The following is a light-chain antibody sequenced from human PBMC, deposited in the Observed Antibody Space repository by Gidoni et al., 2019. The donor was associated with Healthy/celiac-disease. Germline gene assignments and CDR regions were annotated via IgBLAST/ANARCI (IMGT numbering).Light chain of an antibody. CDR2: GAS. CDR1: QSVSSN. CDR3: QQYNNWPRT. J-gene: IGKJ1*01. Sequence: IALTVDPANLSVSPGERATLSCRASQSVSSNLAWYQQKPVQAPRLLIYGASSSATGIPAGFSGSGSGTEFTLTISSLQSEDFAVSYCQQYNNWPRTFGQGTKVEI. V-gene: IGKV3-15*01.